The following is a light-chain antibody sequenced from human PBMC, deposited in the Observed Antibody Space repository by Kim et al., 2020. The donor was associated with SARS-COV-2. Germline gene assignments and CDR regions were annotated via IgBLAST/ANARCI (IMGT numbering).Light chain of an antibody. Sequence: SVAPGKPARITCGGNNIGRKSIHWYQHKPGQAPVLVIYYDSDRPPGVSERFSASNSGNTATLAISSVEPGDEADYYCQVWENTLRTFGGGTQLTVL. CDR2: YDS. V-gene: IGLV3-21*01. CDR1: NIGRKS. J-gene: IGLJ2*01. CDR3: QVWENTLRT.